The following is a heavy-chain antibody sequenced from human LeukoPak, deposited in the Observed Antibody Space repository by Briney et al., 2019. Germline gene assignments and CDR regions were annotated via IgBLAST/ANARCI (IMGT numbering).Heavy chain of an antibody. CDR2: ISSSSSYI. V-gene: IGHV3-21*01. CDR1: GFTFSSYS. J-gene: IGHJ6*03. CDR3: ARDAWTMIAYYYYYYMDV. D-gene: IGHD3-22*01. Sequence: GGSLRLSCAASGFTFSSYSMNWVRQAPGKGLEWVSSISSSSSYIYYADSVKGRFTISRDNAKNSLYLQMNSLRAEDTAVYYCARDAWTMIAYYYYYYMDVWGKGTTVTVSS.